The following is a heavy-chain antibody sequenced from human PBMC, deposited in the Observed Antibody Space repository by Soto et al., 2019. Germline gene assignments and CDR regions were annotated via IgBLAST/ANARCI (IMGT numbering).Heavy chain of an antibody. D-gene: IGHD3-10*01. J-gene: IGHJ4*02. V-gene: IGHV4-61*08. Sequence: SETLPLTWSVSDGSISGGGYCWSWIRQPPGKGLEWIGYIYYSGSTNYNPSLKSRVTISVDTSKNQFSLKLNSMTAADTAVYYCARHNYGSGSTYFDYWGQGTLVTVSS. CDR1: DGSISGGGYC. CDR2: IYYSGST. CDR3: ARHNYGSGSTYFDY.